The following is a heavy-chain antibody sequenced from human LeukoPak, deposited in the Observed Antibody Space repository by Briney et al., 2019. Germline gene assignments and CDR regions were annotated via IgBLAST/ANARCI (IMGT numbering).Heavy chain of an antibody. CDR2: INHSGST. D-gene: IGHD6-13*01. Sequence: SETLSLTCTVSGYSISSGYYWGWIRQPPGKGLEWIGEINHSGSTNYNPSLKSRVTISVDTSKNQFSLKLSSVTAADTAVYYCARLSSSWYQDWYFDLWGRGTLVTVSS. CDR3: ARLSSSWYQDWYFDL. J-gene: IGHJ2*01. V-gene: IGHV4-38-2*02. CDR1: GYSISSGYY.